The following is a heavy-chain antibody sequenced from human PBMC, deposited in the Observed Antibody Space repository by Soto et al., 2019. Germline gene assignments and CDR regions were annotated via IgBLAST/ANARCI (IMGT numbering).Heavy chain of an antibody. CDR3: ARVWRATYYYDSSGYYWFDP. CDR2: IYFSGST. D-gene: IGHD3-22*01. J-gene: IGHJ5*02. CDR1: GGSISSTAYY. Sequence: PSETLSLTCTVSGGSISSTAYYWSWIRQHPGKGLEWIGCIYFSGSTYYNPSLKSRLTISVDTSKNQFSLKLSSVTAADTAVYYCARVWRATYYYDSSGYYWFDPWGQGTLVTVSS. V-gene: IGHV4-31*03.